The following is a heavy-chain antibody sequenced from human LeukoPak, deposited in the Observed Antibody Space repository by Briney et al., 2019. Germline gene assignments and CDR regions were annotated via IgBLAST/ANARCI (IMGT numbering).Heavy chain of an antibody. J-gene: IGHJ5*02. CDR1: GGSISSYY. D-gene: IGHD1-26*01. CDR2: IYYSGST. Sequence: SETLSLTCTVSGGSISSYYWSWIRQPPGKGLEWIGYIYYSGSTNYNPSLKSRVTISVDTSKNQFSLKLSSVTAADTAVYYCARATRIVGDTKGETWGQGTLVTVSS. V-gene: IGHV4-59*01. CDR3: ARATRIVGDTKGET.